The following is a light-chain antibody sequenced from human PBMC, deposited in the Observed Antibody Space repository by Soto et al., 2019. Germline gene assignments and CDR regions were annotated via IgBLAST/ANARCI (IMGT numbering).Light chain of an antibody. CDR2: GAS. J-gene: IGKJ5*01. V-gene: IGKV3-20*01. Sequence: EIALTQSPGILSLSPEETASLSCGASHSIISSFLAWYKPKPGKAPRLLIYGASSRETGIPDRFSGTGSETDFTLTISRLEPEDFAVYYCQQYDNSPITFGQGTRLEI. CDR3: QQYDNSPIT. CDR1: HSIISSF.